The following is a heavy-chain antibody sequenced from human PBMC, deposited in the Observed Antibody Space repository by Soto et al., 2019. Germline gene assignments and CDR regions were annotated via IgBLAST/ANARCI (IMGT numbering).Heavy chain of an antibody. CDR2: MTYDGATE. D-gene: IGHD3-3*02. Sequence: QVRLVESGGGVVQPGTSLRLSCAASGFTFSDYVIHWVRQAAGKGLEWVASMTYDGATEYYADSVKGRFTMSRDNSKRALSLQMNSLRPGDTAVYYCARVRLSIAVNDALDVWGQGTTVTVSS. CDR1: GFTFSDYV. V-gene: IGHV3-30*14. J-gene: IGHJ3*01. CDR3: ARVRLSIAVNDALDV.